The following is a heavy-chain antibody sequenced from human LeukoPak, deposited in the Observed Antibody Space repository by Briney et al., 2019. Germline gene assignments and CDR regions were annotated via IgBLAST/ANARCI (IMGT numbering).Heavy chain of an antibody. CDR1: GGSISSGDYD. V-gene: IGHV4-30-4*01. D-gene: IGHD3-10*01. J-gene: IGHJ4*02. Sequence: PSQTLSLTCTVSGGSISSGDYDWGWIRQPPGKGLEWIGYIYYSGSTYYNPSLKSRLTISIDTSKSQFSLKLSSVTAADTAVYFCARVPRDGWFGGTGDYWGQGTLVTVSS. CDR3: ARVPRDGWFGGTGDY. CDR2: IYYSGST.